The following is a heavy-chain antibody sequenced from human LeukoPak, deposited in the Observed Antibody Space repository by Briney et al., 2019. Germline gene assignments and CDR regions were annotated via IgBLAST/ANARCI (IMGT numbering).Heavy chain of an antibody. CDR2: IRNDGTIT. V-gene: IGHV3-74*01. CDR1: GFTFSKYG. J-gene: IGHJ4*02. D-gene: IGHD6-19*01. CDR3: ATNQWLAPPPDS. Sequence: GGSLRLSCAASGFTFSKYGMLWVRQAPGKGLESVSRIRNDGTITTYADSVKGRFTVSRDNADNTMFLQMNSVRDEDTAVYYCATNQWLAPPPDSWGQGTPVTVSS.